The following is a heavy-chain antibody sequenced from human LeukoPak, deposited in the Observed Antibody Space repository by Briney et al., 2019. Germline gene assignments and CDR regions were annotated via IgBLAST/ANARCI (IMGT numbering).Heavy chain of an antibody. CDR3: ARDRSRYSSSWYLDYYYMDV. CDR2: IYTSGST. Sequence: PSETLSLTCTVSGGSISSYYWSWIRQPAGKGLEWIGRIYTSGSTNYNPSLKSRVTMSVDTSKNQFSLKLSSVTAADTAVYYCARDRSRYSSSWYLDYYYMDVWGKGTTVTISS. D-gene: IGHD6-13*01. J-gene: IGHJ6*03. CDR1: GGSISSYY. V-gene: IGHV4-4*07.